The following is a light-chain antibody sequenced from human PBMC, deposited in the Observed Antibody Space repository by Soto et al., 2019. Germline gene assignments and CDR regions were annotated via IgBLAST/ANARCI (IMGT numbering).Light chain of an antibody. CDR1: SSDVGAYNY. CDR2: EVS. V-gene: IGLV2-14*01. CDR3: CSFTSITTYV. Sequence: SALSPPGSVGGTLGQSITISCTRTSSDVGAYNYVSWYQQQPGKAPKLMISEVSNRPSGVSNRFSGSKSGNTASLIISGLQAEDEADYYCCSFTSITTYVFGTGTKVTVL. J-gene: IGLJ1*01.